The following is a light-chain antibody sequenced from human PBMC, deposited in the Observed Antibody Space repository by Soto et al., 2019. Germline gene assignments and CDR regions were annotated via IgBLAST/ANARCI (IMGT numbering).Light chain of an antibody. Sequence: QSALAQPASVSGSPGQSITISCTGTSSNVRSYNLVSWYQQHPGKAPKLMIYEVSKRPSGVSNRFSGSKSGNTASLTISGLQAEDEADYHCCSYAGSYPYVFGPGTKVTVL. CDR1: SSNVRSYNL. CDR3: CSYAGSYPYV. J-gene: IGLJ1*01. V-gene: IGLV2-23*02. CDR2: EVS.